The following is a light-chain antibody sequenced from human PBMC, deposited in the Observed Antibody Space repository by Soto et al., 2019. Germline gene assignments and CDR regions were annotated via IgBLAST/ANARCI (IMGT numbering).Light chain of an antibody. CDR3: QQLNSYPIT. CDR2: AAS. J-gene: IGKJ5*01. Sequence: IQLTQSPSSLSASVGDRVTITCRASQGISSYLAWYQQKPGKAPKLLIYAASTLQSGVPSRFSGSGSGTDFTLTISSLQPGDFATYYCQQLNSYPITFGQGTRLEIK. CDR1: QGISSY. V-gene: IGKV1-9*01.